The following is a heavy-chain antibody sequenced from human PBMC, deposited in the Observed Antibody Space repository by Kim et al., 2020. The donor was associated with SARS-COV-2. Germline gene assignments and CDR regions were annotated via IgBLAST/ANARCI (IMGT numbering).Heavy chain of an antibody. V-gene: IGHV4-39*01. Sequence: SETLSLTCTVSGGSISSSSYYWGWIRQPPGKGLEWIGSIYYSGSTYYNPSLKSRVTISVDTSKNQFPLKLSSVTAADTAVYYCARLQGILNWFDPWGQGTLVTVSS. CDR2: IYYSGST. D-gene: IGHD6-13*01. CDR3: ARLQGILNWFDP. CDR1: GGSISSSSYY. J-gene: IGHJ5*02.